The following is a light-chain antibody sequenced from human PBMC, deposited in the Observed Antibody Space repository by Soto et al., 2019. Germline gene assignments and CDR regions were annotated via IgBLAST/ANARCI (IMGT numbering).Light chain of an antibody. CDR1: SSDVGGYNY. Sequence: QSVLTQPASVCGAPGQSITFSCTGTSSDVGGYNYVSWYQQHPGKAPKLMIYDVSNRPSGVSNRFSGSKSGNTASLTISGLQAEDEADYYCSSYTSSSTYVFGTGTTVTVL. J-gene: IGLJ1*01. V-gene: IGLV2-14*01. CDR2: DVS. CDR3: SSYTSSSTYV.